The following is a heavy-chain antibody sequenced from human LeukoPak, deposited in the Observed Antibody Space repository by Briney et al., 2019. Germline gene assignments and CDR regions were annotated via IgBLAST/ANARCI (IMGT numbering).Heavy chain of an antibody. J-gene: IGHJ6*02. D-gene: IGHD3-10*01. CDR1: GFTVSSKY. V-gene: IGHV3-53*01. Sequence: PGGSLRLSCAASGFTVSSKYMSWVRQAPGKGLEWVSLLYSGETTYYADSVKGRFTISRDNSKNTLYIQMNSLRAEDTAVYYCARLGSYYDMDVWGPGTTVTVSS. CDR3: ARLGSYYDMDV. CDR2: LYSGETT.